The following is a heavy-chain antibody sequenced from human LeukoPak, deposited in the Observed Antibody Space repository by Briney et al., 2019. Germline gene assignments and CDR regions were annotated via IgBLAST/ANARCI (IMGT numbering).Heavy chain of an antibody. CDR1: GFTFSSYA. D-gene: IGHD5-24*01. V-gene: IGHV3-64*01. J-gene: IGHJ3*02. CDR2: ISSNGGST. Sequence: PGGSLRLSCAASGFTFSSYAMHWVRQAPGKGLEYVSAISSNGGSTYYANSVKGRFIISRDNSKNTPYLQMGSLRAEDMAVYYCAREMATTDDAFDIWGQGTMVTVSS. CDR3: AREMATTDDAFDI.